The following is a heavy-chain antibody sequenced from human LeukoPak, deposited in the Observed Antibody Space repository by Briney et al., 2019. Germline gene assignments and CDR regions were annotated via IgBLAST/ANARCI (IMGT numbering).Heavy chain of an antibody. D-gene: IGHD5-12*01. CDR2: IYYSGST. J-gene: IGHJ4*02. V-gene: IGHV4-39*07. Sequence: SETLSLTCTVSGGSISSRSYYWGWIRQPPGKGLEWIGSIYYSGSTYYNPSLKSRVTISVETSKNQFSLKLSSVTAADTAVYYCARRRGYDIIDYWGQGTLVTVSS. CDR3: ARRRGYDIIDY. CDR1: GGSISSRSYY.